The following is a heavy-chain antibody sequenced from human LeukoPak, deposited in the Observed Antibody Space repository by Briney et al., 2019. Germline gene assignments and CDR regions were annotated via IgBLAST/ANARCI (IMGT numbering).Heavy chain of an antibody. CDR2: ISSSSSTI. J-gene: IGHJ4*02. Sequence: PGGSLRLSCAASGFTFSSYSMNWVRQAPGKGLEWVSYISSSSSTIYYADSVKGRFTISRDNAENSLYLQMNSPRAEDTAVYYCARDVSGYYEYYFDYWGQGTLVTVSS. D-gene: IGHD3-22*01. CDR3: ARDVSGYYEYYFDY. V-gene: IGHV3-48*01. CDR1: GFTFSSYS.